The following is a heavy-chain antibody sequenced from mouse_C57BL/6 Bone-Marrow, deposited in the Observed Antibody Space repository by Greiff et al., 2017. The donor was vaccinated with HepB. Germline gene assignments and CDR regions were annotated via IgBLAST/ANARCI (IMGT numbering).Heavy chain of an antibody. CDR2: IHPSDSDT. Sequence: QVQLQQPGAELVKPGASVKVSCKASGYTFTSYWMHWVKQRPGQGLEWIGRIHPSDSDTNYNQKFKGKATLTVDKSSSTAYMQLSSLTSEDSAVYYWTIMSDYGNYMLWYFDVWGTGTTVTVSS. CDR1: GYTFTSYW. V-gene: IGHV1-74*01. CDR3: TIMSDYGNYMLWYFDV. D-gene: IGHD2-1*01. J-gene: IGHJ1*03.